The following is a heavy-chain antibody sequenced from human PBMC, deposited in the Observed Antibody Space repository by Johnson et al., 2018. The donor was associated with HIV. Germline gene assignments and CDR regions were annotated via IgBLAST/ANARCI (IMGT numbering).Heavy chain of an antibody. CDR3: AKGGGGDWGPFDV. CDR2: IDGGGGSK. V-gene: IGHV3-23*01. D-gene: IGHD2-21*02. Sequence: VLLLESGGGLLQPGGSLRLSCAASGFTFTSYAMSWFRQAPGKGLEWVSTIDGGGGSKSYADSMKGRFTISRDNSKITLYLQVNSLRAEDTAIYYCAKGGGGDWGPFDVWGQGTMVTVSS. CDR1: GFTFTSYA. J-gene: IGHJ3*01.